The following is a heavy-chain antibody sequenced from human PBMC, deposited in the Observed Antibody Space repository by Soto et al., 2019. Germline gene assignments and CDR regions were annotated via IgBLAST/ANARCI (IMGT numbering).Heavy chain of an antibody. V-gene: IGHV3-15*01. CDR2: IKSKADRETI. CDR3: AADPPAVPSQIDY. J-gene: IGHJ4*02. D-gene: IGHD2-2*01. Sequence: EVQLVESGGGLVKPGGSLRLSCEASGFTFSSAWMSWVRQAPGKGLEWVGRIKSKADRETIDYAAPVIGRFITSRDDSKNTLYLQMNSLKAEDTGIYYCAADPPAVPSQIDYWGQGTLVTVSS. CDR1: GFTFSSAW.